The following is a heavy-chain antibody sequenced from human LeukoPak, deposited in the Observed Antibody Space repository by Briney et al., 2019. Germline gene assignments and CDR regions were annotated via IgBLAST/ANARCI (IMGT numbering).Heavy chain of an antibody. CDR3: ASRPTDYYGSKGYFDY. Sequence: SETLSLTCTVSGGSVSSGSYYWSWIRQPPGKGLEWIGTIYYSGSTYYNPSLKSRVTISVDTSKNQFSLKLSSVTAADTAVFYCASRPTDYYGSKGYFDYWGQGTLVTVSS. CDR2: IYYSGST. D-gene: IGHD3-10*01. CDR1: GGSVSSGSYY. V-gene: IGHV4-39*01. J-gene: IGHJ4*02.